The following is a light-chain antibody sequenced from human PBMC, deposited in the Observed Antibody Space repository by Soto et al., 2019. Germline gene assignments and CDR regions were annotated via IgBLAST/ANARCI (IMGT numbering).Light chain of an antibody. CDR1: SSDIGSYNF. CDR3: TSLTTSTTMI. J-gene: IGLJ2*01. V-gene: IGLV2-14*03. CDR2: DVN. Sequence: QSALTQPASVSGSPGQSITISCTGTSSDIGSYNFVSWYQQHPGKAPKLMLYDVNIRPSGVSNRFSGSKSGNTASLTISGLQAEDEADYYCTSLTTSTTMIFGGGT.